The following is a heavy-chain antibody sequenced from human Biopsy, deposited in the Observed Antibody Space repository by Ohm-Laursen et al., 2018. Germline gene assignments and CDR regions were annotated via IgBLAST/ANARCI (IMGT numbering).Heavy chain of an antibody. CDR1: GYTFTDYF. D-gene: IGHD3-22*01. Sequence: SVKVSCKPSGYTFTDYFVHWVRQAPGQGLEWMGWINAKTGDTNYAQKFQGRVTMTRDTSISTAYVDLSSLRSDDTAVYYCTRGGYYYDSLAYYYWFDPWGQGTLVTVSS. V-gene: IGHV1-2*02. CDR2: INAKTGDT. CDR3: TRGGYYYDSLAYYYWFDP. J-gene: IGHJ5*02.